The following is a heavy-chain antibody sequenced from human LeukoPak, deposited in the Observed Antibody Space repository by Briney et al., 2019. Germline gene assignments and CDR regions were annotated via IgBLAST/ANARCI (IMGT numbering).Heavy chain of an antibody. Sequence: PGGSLRLSSAASGFTFSSYGMHWVRQAPGKGLEWVAVIWYDGSNKYYADSVKGRFTISRDNSKNTLYLQMNSLRAEDTAVYYCARSGITIFGVVTAVPYYYMDVWGKGTTVTVSS. D-gene: IGHD3-3*01. CDR3: ARSGITIFGVVTAVPYYYMDV. CDR1: GFTFSSYG. CDR2: IWYDGSNK. J-gene: IGHJ6*03. V-gene: IGHV3-33*01.